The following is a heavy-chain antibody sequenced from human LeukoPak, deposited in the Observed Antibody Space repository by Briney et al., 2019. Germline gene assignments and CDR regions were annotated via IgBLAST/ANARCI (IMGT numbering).Heavy chain of an antibody. D-gene: IGHD5-12*01. CDR3: ARWGSGYDSRYYFDY. Sequence: GASVKVSCKASGYTFTNYGISWVRQAPGQGLEWMGWISAYNGNTNYAQKLQGRVTMTTDTSTSTAYMELRSLRSDDTAVYYCARWGSGYDSRYYFDYWGQGTLVTVSS. J-gene: IGHJ4*02. CDR2: ISAYNGNT. V-gene: IGHV1-18*04. CDR1: GYTFTNYG.